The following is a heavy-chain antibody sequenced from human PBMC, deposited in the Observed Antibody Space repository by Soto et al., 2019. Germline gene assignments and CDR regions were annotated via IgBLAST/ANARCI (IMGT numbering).Heavy chain of an antibody. V-gene: IGHV3-74*01. D-gene: IGHD2-8*01. CDR1: GFTFSSYW. Sequence: EMQLVESGGGLVQPGGSLRLSCAASGFTFSSYWMQWVRQAPGKGLVWVSRMNTDGSDTYYADSVKGRFTISRDNARNTVYLQMNSLRVEDTAVYYCAREGMGFSNWFDPRGQGTLVSVSS. J-gene: IGHJ5*02. CDR3: AREGMGFSNWFDP. CDR2: MNTDGSDT.